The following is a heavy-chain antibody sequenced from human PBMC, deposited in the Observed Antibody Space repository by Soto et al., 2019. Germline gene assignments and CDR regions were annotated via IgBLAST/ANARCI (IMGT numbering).Heavy chain of an antibody. J-gene: IGHJ5*02. CDR3: ARDSGAWFDP. Sequence: PWDALSQTGGVPGGPISGSNWWSWVRQPPGKGLEWIGEIYHSGSTNYNPSLKSRVTISVDKSKNQFSLKLSSVTAADTAVYYCARDSGAWFDPWGQG. D-gene: IGHD6-25*01. V-gene: IGHV4-4*02. CDR1: GGPISGSNW. CDR2: IYHSGST.